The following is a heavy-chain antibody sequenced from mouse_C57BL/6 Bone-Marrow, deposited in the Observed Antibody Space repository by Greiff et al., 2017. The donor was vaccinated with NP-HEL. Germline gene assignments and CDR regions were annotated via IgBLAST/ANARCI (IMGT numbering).Heavy chain of an antibody. CDR1: GYTFTSYD. J-gene: IGHJ2*01. V-gene: IGHV1-85*01. CDR2: IYPRDGST. Sequence: QVQLQQSGPELVKPGASVKLSCKASGYTFTSYDINWVKQRPGQGLEWIGWIYPRDGSTKYNEKFKGKATLTVDTSSSTAYMELHSLTSEDSAVYFCAREIPYYYGSSYEFDYWGQGTTLTVSS. CDR3: AREIPYYYGSSYEFDY. D-gene: IGHD1-1*01.